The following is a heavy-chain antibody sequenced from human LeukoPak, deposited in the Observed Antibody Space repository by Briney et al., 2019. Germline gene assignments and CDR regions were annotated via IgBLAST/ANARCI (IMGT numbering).Heavy chain of an antibody. D-gene: IGHD2-15*01. CDR1: GFTFSGFG. CDR3: AKSGLNRFDY. Sequence: PVGSLRLSCAASGFTFSGFGMHSVRQAPGKGLEWVSSLSGSGGNTYYADSVKGRFTISRETSKNTLYLQLNSLRAEDTAVYYCAKSGLNRFDYWGQGTLVTVSS. J-gene: IGHJ4*02. CDR2: LSGSGGNT. V-gene: IGHV3-23*01.